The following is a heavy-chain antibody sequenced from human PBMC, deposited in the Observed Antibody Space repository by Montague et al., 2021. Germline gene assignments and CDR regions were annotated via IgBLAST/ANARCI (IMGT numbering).Heavy chain of an antibody. CDR3: ARDHGQGYCGGDCYVGLDY. Sequence: SRRLSCAASGFPFSNYWMSWFRQAPGKGLEWVANIKQDGSEKHYVDSVKGRFTISRDNAKNSLYLQMNSLRAEDTAVYFCARDHGQGYCGGDCYVGLDYWGQGTLVTVSS. CDR2: IKQDGSEK. CDR1: GFPFSNYW. V-gene: IGHV3-7*01. J-gene: IGHJ4*02. D-gene: IGHD2-21*01.